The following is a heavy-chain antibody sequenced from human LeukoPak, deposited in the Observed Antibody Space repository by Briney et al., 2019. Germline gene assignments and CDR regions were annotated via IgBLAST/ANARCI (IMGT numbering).Heavy chain of an antibody. Sequence: SQTLSLTCVISGDSVASNSTACHWIRQSPSRGLEWLGRTYYRSKWYNDYALSKKSRITINPDTSKNQFSLQLNSVTPEDTAVYYCARGGQGDGYSADEAFDFWGQGTMVTVS. CDR3: ARGGQGDGYSADEAFDF. D-gene: IGHD5-24*01. J-gene: IGHJ3*01. CDR2: TYYRSKWYN. V-gene: IGHV6-1*01. CDR1: GDSVASNSTA.